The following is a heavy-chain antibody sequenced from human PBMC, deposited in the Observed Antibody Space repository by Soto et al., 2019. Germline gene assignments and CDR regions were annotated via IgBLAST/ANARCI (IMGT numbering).Heavy chain of an antibody. J-gene: IGHJ4*02. D-gene: IGHD2-8*01. V-gene: IGHV1-69*06. CDR2: IIPVVGTT. CDR1: GDTFTTNS. CDR3: ARGLLYATTYFDY. Sequence: QVQLVQSGAEVKKPGSSVKVSCKASGDTFTTNSLNWVRQAPGQGLEWMGGIIPVVGTTKYAQKYQDRVTITGAKSTNTAYMELSSLRSDDPAVYYCARGLLYATTYFDYWGQGTPVTVSS.